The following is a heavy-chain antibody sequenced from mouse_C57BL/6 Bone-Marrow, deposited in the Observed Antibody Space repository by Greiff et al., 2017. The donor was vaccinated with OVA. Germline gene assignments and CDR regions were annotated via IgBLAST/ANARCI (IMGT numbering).Heavy chain of an antibody. D-gene: IGHD2-1*01. J-gene: IGHJ3*01. V-gene: IGHV1-26*01. CDR2: INPNNGGT. Sequence: VQLQQSGPELVKPGASVKISCKASGYTFTDYYMNWVKQSHGKSLEWIGDINPNNGGTSYNQKFKGKATLTVDKSSSTAYMELRSLTSEDSAVYDCARSGVYYGKKFADWGKGTLVTVSA. CDR1: GYTFTDYY. CDR3: ARSGVYYGKKFAD.